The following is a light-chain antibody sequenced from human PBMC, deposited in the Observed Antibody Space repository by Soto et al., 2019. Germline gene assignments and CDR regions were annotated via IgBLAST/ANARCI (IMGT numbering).Light chain of an antibody. V-gene: IGKV2D-29*02. CDR3: IQSTQLPPT. CDR2: EVS. CDR1: QSLLHITGETF. J-gene: IGKJ5*01. Sequence: DVVMTQTPLSLSVAPGQPASISCKSSQSLLHITGETFLFWYLQKPGQSPQLLIYEVSTRVSGVPDRFSGIWSGTDFTLELSRVEPDDVGIYYCIQSTQLPPTFGQGTRL.